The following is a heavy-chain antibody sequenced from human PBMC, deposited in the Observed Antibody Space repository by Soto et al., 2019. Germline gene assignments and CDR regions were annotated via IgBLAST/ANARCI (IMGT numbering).Heavy chain of an antibody. J-gene: IGHJ4*02. CDR2: ISAYNGNT. CDR1: GYTPTNYD. Sequence: QVHLVQSGAEVKTPGASVKVSCQTSGYTPTNYDIGWVRQAPGQGLEWMGWISAYNGNTNYAQKLQGRLTMTTDTPTRTAYMELRSLISADTAVYYCARALYRSGTYYAFDNWGQGTLVTVSS. D-gene: IGHD1-26*01. CDR3: ARALYRSGTYYAFDN. V-gene: IGHV1-18*01.